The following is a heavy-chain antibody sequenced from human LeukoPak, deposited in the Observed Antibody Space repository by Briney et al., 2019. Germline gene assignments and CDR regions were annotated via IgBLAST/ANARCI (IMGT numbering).Heavy chain of an antibody. CDR3: ARGNGYCSSTSCLPFDY. J-gene: IGHJ4*02. V-gene: IGHV4-34*01. CDR2: INHSGST. CDR1: GGPFSGYY. D-gene: IGHD2-2*01. Sequence: PSETLSLTCAVYGGPFSGYYWSWIRQPPGKGLEWIGEINHSGSTNYNPSLKSRVTISVDTSKNQFSLKLSSVTAADTAVYYCARGNGYCSSTSCLPFDYWGQGTLVTVSS.